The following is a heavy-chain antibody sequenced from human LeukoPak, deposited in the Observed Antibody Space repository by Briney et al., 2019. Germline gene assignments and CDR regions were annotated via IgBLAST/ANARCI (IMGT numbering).Heavy chain of an antibody. CDR3: SRAYSGSYVSALDI. CDR2: IYTSGST. D-gene: IGHD1-26*01. V-gene: IGHV4-4*07. Sequence: SSETLSLTCTVSGGSISSYYWSWIRQPAGKGLEWIGRIYTSGSTNYNPSLKSRVTMSVDTSKNQFSLKLSSVTAADTALYYCSRAYSGSYVSALDIWGQGTMVTVSS. CDR1: GGSISSYY. J-gene: IGHJ3*02.